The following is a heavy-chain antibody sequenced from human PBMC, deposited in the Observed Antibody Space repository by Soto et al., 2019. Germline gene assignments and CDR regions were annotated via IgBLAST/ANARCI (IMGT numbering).Heavy chain of an antibody. CDR2: ISSTGTYI. D-gene: IGHD3-16*01. Sequence: GGSLRLSCAASGFTFSNYRMNWVRQAPGKGLEWVSSISSTGTYIYYTDSLKGRFSISRDNAKNSLYLQMNSLRVEDTAVYYCARDDGGLSPFGYWGQGTLVTVSS. CDR1: GFTFSNYR. CDR3: ARDDGGLSPFGY. J-gene: IGHJ4*02. V-gene: IGHV3-21*01.